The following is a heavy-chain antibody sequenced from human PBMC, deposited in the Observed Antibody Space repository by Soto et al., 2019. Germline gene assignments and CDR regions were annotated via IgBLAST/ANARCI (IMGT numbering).Heavy chain of an antibody. Sequence: EVQLVESGGGLVQPGGSLRLSCRDSGFTFSGDWMHWVRQAPGKGLDWVSRIDPYDTGISYADSVKGRFTISRDNAKSTLYLQMTSLRPEDTAVYYCTRDTFGARDYWGQGTLVTVSS. D-gene: IGHD3-10*01. CDR3: TRDTFGARDY. J-gene: IGHJ4*02. CDR2: IDPYDTGI. CDR1: GFTFSGDW. V-gene: IGHV3-74*01.